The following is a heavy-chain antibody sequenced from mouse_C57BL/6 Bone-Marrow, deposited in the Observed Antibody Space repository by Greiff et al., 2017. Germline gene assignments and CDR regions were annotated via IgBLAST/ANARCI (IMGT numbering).Heavy chain of an antibody. CDR1: YTFS. J-gene: IGHJ4*01. V-gene: IGHV1-87*01. Sequence: VQLLQSGPELARPWASVKISCPAFYTFSSKVHFAIRGTNYWMQWVKQRPGQGLAWIGATYPGNGDTSYYQKSKGKATLTAYKPFSTVNMQLSSLTSEDSAVYYCAWNYGNPYAMDYWGQGTSVTVSS. CDR2: GQGLAWIG. D-gene: IGHD2-1*01. CDR3: SEDSAVYYCAWNYGNPYAMDY.